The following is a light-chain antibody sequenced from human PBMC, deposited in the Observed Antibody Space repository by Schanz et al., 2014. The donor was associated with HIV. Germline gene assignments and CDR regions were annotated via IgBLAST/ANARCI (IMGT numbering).Light chain of an antibody. CDR2: SNN. J-gene: IGLJ1*01. CDR3: GTWDSRMSVGFV. V-gene: IGLV1-44*01. CDR1: SSNIGSNT. Sequence: QSVLTQPPSASGTPGQRVTISCSGSSSNIGSNTVNWYQQLPGTAPKLLIYSNNQRPSGVPDRFSGSKSGTSASLAISGLQSEDEADYYCGTWDSRMSVGFVFGSGTKLTVL.